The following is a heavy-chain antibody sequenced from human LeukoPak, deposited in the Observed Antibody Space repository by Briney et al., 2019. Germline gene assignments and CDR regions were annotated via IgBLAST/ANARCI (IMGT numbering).Heavy chain of an antibody. Sequence: PGGSLRLSCAASGFTFDDYAMHWVRQAPGKGLEWVSLISGDGGSTYYADSVKGRFTISRDNSKNSLYLQMNSLRAEDTAVYYCARDIAAPPGRPIPGYWGQGTLVTVSS. V-gene: IGHV3-43*02. D-gene: IGHD6-6*01. CDR1: GFTFDDYA. CDR2: ISGDGGST. CDR3: ARDIAAPPGRPIPGY. J-gene: IGHJ4*02.